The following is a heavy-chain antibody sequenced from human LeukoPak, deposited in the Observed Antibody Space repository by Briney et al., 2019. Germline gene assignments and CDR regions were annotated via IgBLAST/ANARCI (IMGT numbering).Heavy chain of an antibody. CDR3: VSTATFDY. D-gene: IGHD2-21*02. CDR1: GFTFSSYC. V-gene: IGHV3-7*01. Sequence: SGGSLRLSCAASGFTFSSYCMSWVRQAPGKGLEWVANIKQDGSEKNYVDSVKGRFTISRDNAKNSLYLQMNSLRAEDTAVYYCVSTATFDYWGQGTLVTVPS. J-gene: IGHJ4*02. CDR2: IKQDGSEK.